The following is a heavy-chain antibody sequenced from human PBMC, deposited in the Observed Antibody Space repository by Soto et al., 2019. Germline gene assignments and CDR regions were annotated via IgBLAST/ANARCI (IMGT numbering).Heavy chain of an antibody. D-gene: IGHD6-6*01. J-gene: IGHJ4*02. CDR3: ARGRDGDY. CDR2: ISAHNGNT. CDR1: GYAFTTYG. V-gene: IGHV1-18*01. Sequence: QVHLVQSGAEVKKPGASVKVSCKGSGYAFTTYGITWVRQAPGQGLEWMGWISAHNGNTNYAQKLQGRVTVTRDTATSTAYMELRSLRSDDTAVYYCARGRDGDYWGQGAVVTVSS.